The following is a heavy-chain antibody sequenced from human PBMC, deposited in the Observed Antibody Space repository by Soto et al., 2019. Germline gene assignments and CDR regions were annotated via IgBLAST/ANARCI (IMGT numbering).Heavy chain of an antibody. J-gene: IGHJ4*02. Sequence: EVQLVESGGGLVQPGRSLRLSCAASGFTFDDYAMHWVRQAPWKGLEWVSGISWNSGSIGYADSVKGRFTISRDNAKNSLYLQMNSLRAEDTALYYCAKGGYAIFGVVKYWGQGTLVTVSS. D-gene: IGHD3-3*01. CDR3: AKGGYAIFGVVKY. CDR1: GFTFDDYA. V-gene: IGHV3-9*01. CDR2: ISWNSGSI.